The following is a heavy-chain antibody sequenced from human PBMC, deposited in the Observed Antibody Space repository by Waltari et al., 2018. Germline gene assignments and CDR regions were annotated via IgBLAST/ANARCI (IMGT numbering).Heavy chain of an antibody. Sequence: QVQLVQSGAEVKKPGASVKVSCKASGYTFTGYYMHWVRQAPGQGLEWMGRINPNSGNTGYAQKFQGRVTMTRNTSISTAYMELSSLRSEDTAVYYCARGSSTTDYWGQGTLVTVSS. CDR3: ARGSSTTDY. J-gene: IGHJ4*02. CDR1: GYTFTGYY. D-gene: IGHD6-19*01. CDR2: INPNSGNT. V-gene: IGHV1-8*02.